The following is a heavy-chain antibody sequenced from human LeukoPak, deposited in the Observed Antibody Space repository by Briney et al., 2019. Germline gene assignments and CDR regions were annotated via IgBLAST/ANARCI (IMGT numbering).Heavy chain of an antibody. CDR2: IKQDGSEK. CDR1: GFTFSSYW. CDR3: ARAGFARAPLRGTPFDY. Sequence: AGGSLRLSCAASGFTFSSYWMSWVRQAPGKGLEWVANIKQDGSEKYYVDSVKGRFTISRDNAKNSLYLQMNSLRAEDTAVYYCARAGFARAPLRGTPFDYWGQGTLVTVSS. D-gene: IGHD1-1*01. J-gene: IGHJ4*02. V-gene: IGHV3-7*01.